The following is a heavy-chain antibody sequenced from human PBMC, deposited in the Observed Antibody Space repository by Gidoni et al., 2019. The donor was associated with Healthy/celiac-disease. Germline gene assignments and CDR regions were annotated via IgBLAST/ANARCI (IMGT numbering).Heavy chain of an antibody. J-gene: IGHJ3*02. V-gene: IGHV3-48*03. CDR3: AREQPDDAFDI. CDR2: ISSSGSTI. CDR1: GFTFSSYE. Sequence: EVQLVESGGGLVQPGGSLRLSCAASGFTFSSYEMNWVRQAPGKGLEWVSYISSSGSTIYYADSVKGRFTISRDNAKNSLYLQMNSLRAEDTAVYYCAREQPDDAFDIWGQGTMVTVSS. D-gene: IGHD1-1*01.